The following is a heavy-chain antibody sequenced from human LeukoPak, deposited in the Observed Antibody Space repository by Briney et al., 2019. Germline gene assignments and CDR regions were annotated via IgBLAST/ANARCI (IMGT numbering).Heavy chain of an antibody. CDR3: ARGQLLQSYYYYYMDV. J-gene: IGHJ6*03. CDR2: IIPIFGTA. Sequence: SVKVSRKGSGGTFSSYAISWVRQAPGQGLEWMGGIIPIFGTANYAQKFQGRVTITTDESTSTAYMELSSLRSVDTAVYYCARGQLLQSYYYYYMDVWGKGTTVTVSS. D-gene: IGHD4-23*01. CDR1: GGTFSSYA. V-gene: IGHV1-69*05.